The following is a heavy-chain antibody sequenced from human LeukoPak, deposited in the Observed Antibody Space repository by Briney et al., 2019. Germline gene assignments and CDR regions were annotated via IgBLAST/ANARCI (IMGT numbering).Heavy chain of an antibody. CDR2: INAGSDT. V-gene: IGHV1-3*01. J-gene: IGHJ4*02. D-gene: IGHD6-13*01. Sequence: ASVKVSCKASGYTFTAYAIHWVRQAPGQRLQWMGWINAGSDTKYSQKFQGRVTITRDTSASIAYMELSSLRSDDTAVYYCAREHSTSWSDFDYWGQGTLVTVSS. CDR1: GYTFTAYA. CDR3: AREHSTSWSDFDY.